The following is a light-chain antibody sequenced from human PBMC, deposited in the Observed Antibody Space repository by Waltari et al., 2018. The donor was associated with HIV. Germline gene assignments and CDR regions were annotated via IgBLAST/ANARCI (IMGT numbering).Light chain of an antibody. J-gene: IGLJ2*01. CDR2: EVS. V-gene: IGLV2-8*01. CDR3: FSYAGNNYLL. CDR1: SSDIGLYNF. Sequence: QSALTQPPSASGSPGQSVTISCAGTSSDIGLYNFVSWYQHPPGKAPKRMISEVSRRPSGVPDRFSGSKSGNTASLTVSGLQAEDEAAYYCFSYAGNNYLLFGGGTKLTVL.